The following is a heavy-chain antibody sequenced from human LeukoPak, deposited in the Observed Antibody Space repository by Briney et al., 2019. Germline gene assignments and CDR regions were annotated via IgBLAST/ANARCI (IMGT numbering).Heavy chain of an antibody. J-gene: IGHJ4*02. Sequence: SETLSLTCTVYGGSFSGYNWSWIRQTPGKRLECVGEINHSGSTNYNPSLKSRVTISVDTSKNQFSLKLSSVTAADTAVYYCARGRGRSSSWSYFDYWGQGTLVTVSS. D-gene: IGHD6-13*01. V-gene: IGHV4-34*01. CDR3: ARGRGRSSSWSYFDY. CDR2: INHSGST. CDR1: GGSFSGYN.